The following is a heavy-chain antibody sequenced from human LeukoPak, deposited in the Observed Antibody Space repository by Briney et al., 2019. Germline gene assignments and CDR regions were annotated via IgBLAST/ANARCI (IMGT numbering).Heavy chain of an antibody. V-gene: IGHV1-8*01. J-gene: IGHJ6*02. CDR2: MNPNSGNT. CDR3: AREYCSGGSCYYYYYGMDV. D-gene: IGHD2-15*01. CDR1: GYTFTSYD. Sequence: ASVKVSCKASGYTFTSYDINWVRQATGQGLEWMGWMNPNSGNTVYAQKFQGRVTMTRNTSISTAYMELSSLRSEDTAVYYCAREYCSGGSCYYYYYGMDVWGQGTTVTVSS.